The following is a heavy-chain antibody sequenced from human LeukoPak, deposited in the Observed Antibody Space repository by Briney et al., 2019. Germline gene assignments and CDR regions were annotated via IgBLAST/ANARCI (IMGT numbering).Heavy chain of an antibody. CDR1: GYTFTSYG. V-gene: IGHV1-18*01. CDR3: ARTGYSSGWYSLSYYFDY. J-gene: IGHJ4*02. D-gene: IGHD6-19*01. Sequence: ASVKVSCKASGYTFTSYGISWVRQAPGQGLEWMGWISAYNGNTNYAQKLQGRVTMTTDTSTSTAYMELRSLRSDDTAVYYCARTGYSSGWYSLSYYFDYWGQGTLVTVSS. CDR2: ISAYNGNT.